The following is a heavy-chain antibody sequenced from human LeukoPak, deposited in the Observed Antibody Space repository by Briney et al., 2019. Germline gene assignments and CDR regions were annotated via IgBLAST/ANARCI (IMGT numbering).Heavy chain of an antibody. V-gene: IGHV3-30*18. D-gene: IGHD3-9*01. J-gene: IGHJ4*02. CDR2: ISYNGINE. CDR1: GFSFSDYN. CDR3: AKPPGGGLRYFDWLLRPNPLGY. Sequence: GGSLRLSCAASGFSFSDYNMHWVRQAPGKGLEWMAVISYNGINEYYADSVKGRFTISRDNSKSTLLLQMNSLRAEDTAVYYCAKPPGGGLRYFDWLLRPNPLGYWGQGTLVTVSS.